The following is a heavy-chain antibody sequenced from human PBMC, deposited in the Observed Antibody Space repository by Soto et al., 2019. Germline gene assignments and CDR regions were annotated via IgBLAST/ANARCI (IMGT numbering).Heavy chain of an antibody. V-gene: IGHV3-74*01. J-gene: IGHJ4*02. CDR2: IDSYGNGT. D-gene: IGHD1-26*01. CDR1: GFTFNNYW. Sequence: EVQLVESGGGLVQPGGSLRLSCAASGFTFNNYWMHWVRHAPGKGPVWVSQIDSYGNGTTYADSVKGRFTISRDNAKNTLYLQMNSLRAEDTAVYYCVRDDFGLGIDYWGLGTLVTVSS. CDR3: VRDDFGLGIDY.